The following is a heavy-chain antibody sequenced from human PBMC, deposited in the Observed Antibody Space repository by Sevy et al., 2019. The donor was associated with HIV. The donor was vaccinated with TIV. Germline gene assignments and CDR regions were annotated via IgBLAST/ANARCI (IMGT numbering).Heavy chain of an antibody. V-gene: IGHV3-23*01. CDR1: GFTFSSYA. CDR2: ISGSGGST. CDR3: ANLAKGSFDY. D-gene: IGHD3-10*01. Sequence: GGSLRLSCAASGFTFSSYAMSWVRQAPGKGLEWVSAISGSGGSTYYADTVKGRFTISRDNSKNTLYLQMNSLRAEDTDVYYWANLAKGSFDYWGQGTLVTVSS. J-gene: IGHJ4*02.